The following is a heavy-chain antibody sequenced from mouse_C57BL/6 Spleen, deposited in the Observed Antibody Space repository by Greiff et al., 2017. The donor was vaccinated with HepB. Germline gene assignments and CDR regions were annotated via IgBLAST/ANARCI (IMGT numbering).Heavy chain of an antibody. CDR3: ARWGDGYCYYVDY. CDR2: INPGSGGT. Sequence: QVQLQQSGAELVRPGTSVKVSCKASGYAFTNYLIEWVKQRPGQGLEWIGVINPGSGGTNYNEKFKGKATLTADKSSSTAYMQLSSLTSEDSAVYVCARWGDGYCYYVDYGGQGTTLTVSS. V-gene: IGHV1-54*01. J-gene: IGHJ2*01. CDR1: GYAFTNYL. D-gene: IGHD2-3*01.